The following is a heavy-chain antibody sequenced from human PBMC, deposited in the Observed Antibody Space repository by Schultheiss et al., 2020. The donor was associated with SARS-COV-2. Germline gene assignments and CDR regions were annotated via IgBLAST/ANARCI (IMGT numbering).Heavy chain of an antibody. CDR1: GFTFSSYA. CDR2: ISYDGSNK. V-gene: IGHV3-30*04. D-gene: IGHD4-23*01. CDR3: ARSGFYGGNSGSYFDY. J-gene: IGHJ4*02. Sequence: GGSLRLSCAASGFTFSSYAMHWVRQAPGKGLEWVAVISYDGSNKYYADSVKGRFTISRDNSKNTLYLQMNSLRAEDTAVYYCARSGFYGGNSGSYFDYWGQGTLVTVSS.